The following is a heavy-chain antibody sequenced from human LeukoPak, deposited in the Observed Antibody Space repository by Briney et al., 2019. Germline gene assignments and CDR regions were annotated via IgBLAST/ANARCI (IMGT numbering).Heavy chain of an antibody. CDR1: GFTFSIYS. CDR3: ARGGYGDYHFDS. V-gene: IGHV3-48*01. Sequence: GGSLRLSCAASGFTFSIYSMNWVRQAPGKGPEWVSYISTTSGTIYYADSVKGRFTISRDNAKNSLSLQMNSLRAADTAVYYCARGGYGDYHFDSWGQGTQVAVSS. D-gene: IGHD4-17*01. CDR2: ISTTSGTI. J-gene: IGHJ4*02.